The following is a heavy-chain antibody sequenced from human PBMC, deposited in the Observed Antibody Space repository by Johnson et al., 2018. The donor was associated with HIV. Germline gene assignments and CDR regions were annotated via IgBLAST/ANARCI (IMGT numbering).Heavy chain of an antibody. D-gene: IGHD1-26*01. Sequence: VQLVESGGGLVQPGGSLRLSCAASGFTFSSYAMSWVRQAPGKGLEWVANIKQDGSEKYYADSVKGRFTISRDNSNNTLYLQMNSLRAEDTAVYYCAKGEELQADYDAFDIWGQGTMVTVSS. CDR1: GFTFSSYA. CDR2: IKQDGSEK. CDR3: AKGEELQADYDAFDI. V-gene: IGHV3-7*02. J-gene: IGHJ3*02.